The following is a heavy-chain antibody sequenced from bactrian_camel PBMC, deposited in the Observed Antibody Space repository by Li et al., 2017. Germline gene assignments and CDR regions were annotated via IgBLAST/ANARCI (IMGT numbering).Heavy chain of an antibody. J-gene: IGHJ4*01. V-gene: IGHV3S40*01. CDR2: IYTLYGTP. D-gene: IGHD2*01. CDR1: GDTASSNY. Sequence: VQLVESGGGLVQPGGSLRLSCAASGDTASSNYMAWFRQAPGKGREAVAAIYTLYGTPYYSDSVKDRFTISRDNAKRTVWLQMNSLKIEDTAVYYCAPDTRGSGYWGQGTQVTVS. CDR3: APDTRGSGY.